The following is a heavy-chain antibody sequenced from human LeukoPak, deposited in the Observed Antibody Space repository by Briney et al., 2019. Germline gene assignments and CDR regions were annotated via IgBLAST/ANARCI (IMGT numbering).Heavy chain of an antibody. J-gene: IGHJ6*02. Sequence: PGGSLRLSCAASGFTVSSNYMSWVRQAPGKGLEWVSVIYSGGSTYYADSVKGRFTISRDNSKNTLYLQMNSLRAEDTAVYYCARDGIAAAGYYYGMDVWGQGTKVTVSS. V-gene: IGHV3-53*01. D-gene: IGHD6-13*01. CDR2: IYSGGST. CDR1: GFTVSSNY. CDR3: ARDGIAAAGYYYGMDV.